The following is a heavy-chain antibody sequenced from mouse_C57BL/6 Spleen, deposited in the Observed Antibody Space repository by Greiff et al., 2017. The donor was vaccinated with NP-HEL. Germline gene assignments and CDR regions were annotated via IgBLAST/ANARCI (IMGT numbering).Heavy chain of an antibody. CDR1: GYTFTSYW. CDR2: IHPNSGST. CDR3: ARDPYYYGSRHY. V-gene: IGHV1-64*01. D-gene: IGHD1-1*01. J-gene: IGHJ2*01. Sequence: VQLQQPGAELVKPGASVKLSCKASGYTFTSYWMHWVKQRPGQGLEWIGMIHPNSGSTNYNEKFKSKATLTVDKSSSTAYMQLSSLTSEDSAVYYCARDPYYYGSRHYWGQGTTLTVSS.